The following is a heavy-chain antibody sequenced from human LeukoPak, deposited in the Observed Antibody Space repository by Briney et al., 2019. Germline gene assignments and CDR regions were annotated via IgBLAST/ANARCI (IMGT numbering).Heavy chain of an antibody. Sequence: SETLSLTCTVSGGSISSYYWSWIRQPPGKGLEWVGYIYYSGSTNYNPSLKSRVTISVDTSKNQFSLKLSSVTAADTAVYYCARGPDYYDSSGAGAFDIWGQGTMVTVSS. CDR3: ARGPDYYDSSGAGAFDI. CDR2: IYYSGST. J-gene: IGHJ3*02. CDR1: GGSISSYY. D-gene: IGHD3-22*01. V-gene: IGHV4-59*01.